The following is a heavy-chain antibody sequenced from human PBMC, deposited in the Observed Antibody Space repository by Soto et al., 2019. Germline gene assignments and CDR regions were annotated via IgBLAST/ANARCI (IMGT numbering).Heavy chain of an antibody. V-gene: IGHV3-11*06. J-gene: IGHJ4*02. D-gene: IGHD2-15*01. CDR3: ARGNCSGGSCKALIDY. CDR2: ISSSSSYT. Sequence: LRLSCAASGFTFSDYYMSWIRQAPGKGLEWVSYISSSSSYTNYADSVKGRFTISRDNAKNSLYLQMNSLRAEDTAVYYCARGNCSGGSCKALIDYWGQGTLVTVSS. CDR1: GFTFSDYY.